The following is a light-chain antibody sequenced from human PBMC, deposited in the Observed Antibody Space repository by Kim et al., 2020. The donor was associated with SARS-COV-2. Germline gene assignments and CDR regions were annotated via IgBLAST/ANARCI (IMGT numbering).Light chain of an antibody. CDR3: QQRSRWPPT. CDR1: HSIGNS. J-gene: IGKJ5*01. Sequence: PGERATLSCRASHSIGNSLAWYQQKPGQAPRLLIHDASNGATDIPARFSGSGSGTDFTLTISSLEPEDFAVYFCQQRSRWPPTFGQGTRLEI. CDR2: DAS. V-gene: IGKV3-11*01.